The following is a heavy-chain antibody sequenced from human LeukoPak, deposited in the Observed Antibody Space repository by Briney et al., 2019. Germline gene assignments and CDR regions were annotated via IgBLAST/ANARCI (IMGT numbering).Heavy chain of an antibody. Sequence: SETLSLTCAVSGGSISSSSFYWGWIRQPPGRGLEWIGSIYYSGSTSYNPSLKSRVTISVDTSKNQFSLKLSSVTAADTAVYYCARLPTITFFDYWGQGTLVTVSS. CDR1: GGSISSSSFY. CDR3: ARLPTITFFDY. J-gene: IGHJ4*02. V-gene: IGHV4-39*01. CDR2: IYYSGST. D-gene: IGHD5-12*01.